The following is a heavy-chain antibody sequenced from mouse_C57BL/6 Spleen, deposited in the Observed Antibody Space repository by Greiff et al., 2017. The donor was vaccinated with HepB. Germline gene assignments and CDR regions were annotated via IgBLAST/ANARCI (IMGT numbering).Heavy chain of an antibody. V-gene: IGHV1-76*01. CDR1: GYTFTDYY. D-gene: IGHD1-1*01. Sequence: QVQLQQSGAELVRPGASVKLSCKASGYTFTDYYINWVKQRPGQGLEWIERIYPGSGNTYYNENFKGKATLTAVKSSSTAYMQLSSQTSDDYAVYFCARGDGSHYFDYWGQGTTLTVSS. CDR2: IYPGSGNT. J-gene: IGHJ2*01. CDR3: ARGDGSHYFDY.